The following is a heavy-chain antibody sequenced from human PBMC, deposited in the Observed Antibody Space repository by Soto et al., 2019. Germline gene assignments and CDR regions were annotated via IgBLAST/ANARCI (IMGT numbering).Heavy chain of an antibody. CDR2: IWSDGNHK. CDR1: GFAFTNYG. J-gene: IGHJ3*02. V-gene: IGHV3-33*06. Sequence: GGSLRLSCAASGFAFTNYGMHWVRQAPGKGLEWVAVIWSDGNHKYYADSVKGRFTISRDNFKNTLSLQMDSLRAGDTAVYYCVKERGPFNDFDIWGQGTMVTVSS. CDR3: VKERGPFNDFDI.